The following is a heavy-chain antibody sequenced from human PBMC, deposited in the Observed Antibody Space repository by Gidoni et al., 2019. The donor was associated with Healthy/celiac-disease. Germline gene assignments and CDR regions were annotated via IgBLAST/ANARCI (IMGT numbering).Heavy chain of an antibody. Sequence: EVQLVESGGGLVQPGGSLRLSCAASGFTFSSYWMSWVRQAPGKGLEWVANIKQDGSEKYYVDSVKGRFTISRDNAKNSLYLQMNSLRAEDTAVYYCAREDLNDYGDYGRATDYWGQGTLVTVSS. CDR3: AREDLNDYGDYGRATDY. CDR2: IKQDGSEK. D-gene: IGHD4-17*01. V-gene: IGHV3-7*01. CDR1: GFTFSSYW. J-gene: IGHJ4*02.